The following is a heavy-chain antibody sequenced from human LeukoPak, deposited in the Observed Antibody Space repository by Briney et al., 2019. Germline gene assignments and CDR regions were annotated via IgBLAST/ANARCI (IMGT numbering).Heavy chain of an antibody. V-gene: IGHV1-69*04. D-gene: IGHD2-2*02. CDR1: GGTFSSYA. CDR3: ARGDCSSTSCYTGRYHNWFDP. J-gene: IGHJ5*02. Sequence: GASVKVSCKASGGTFSSYAISWVRQAPGQGLEWMGRIIPILGIANYAQKFQGRVTITADKSTSTAYMELSSLRSEDTAVYYCARGDCSSTSCYTGRYHNWFDPWGQGTLVTVSS. CDR2: IIPILGIA.